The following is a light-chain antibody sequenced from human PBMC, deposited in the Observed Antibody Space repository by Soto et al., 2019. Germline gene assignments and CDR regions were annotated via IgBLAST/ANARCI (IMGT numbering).Light chain of an antibody. CDR3: CSYAGSRTHVL. CDR2: EVS. V-gene: IGLV2-8*01. J-gene: IGLJ2*01. CDR1: SSDVGGYNY. Sequence: QSALTQPPSASGSPGQSVTISCTGTSSDVGGYNYVSWYQQHPGKAPKLMIYEVSKRPSGVPDRFSGSKSGNTASLTISGLQAEDEAEYYCCSYAGSRTHVLFGGGTKVTVL.